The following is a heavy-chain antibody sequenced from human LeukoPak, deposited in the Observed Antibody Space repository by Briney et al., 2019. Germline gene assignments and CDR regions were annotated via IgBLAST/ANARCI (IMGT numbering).Heavy chain of an antibody. D-gene: IGHD3-10*01. V-gene: IGHV3-66*02. CDR1: GFNVGSNY. J-gene: IGHJ4*02. CDR2: IYSGGST. Sequence: GGSLRLSCAASGFNVGSNYMSWVRQAPGKGLEWVSVIYSGGSTYYADSVKGRFTISRDNSNNTVYLQMNSLRPEDTAVYYCARALTMFRGVPNLDSWGQGTLVTVSS. CDR3: ARALTMFRGVPNLDS.